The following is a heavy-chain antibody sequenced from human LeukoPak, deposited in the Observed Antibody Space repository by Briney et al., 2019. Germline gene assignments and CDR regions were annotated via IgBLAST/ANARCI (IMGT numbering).Heavy chain of an antibody. J-gene: IGHJ3*02. Sequence: SETLSLTCTVSGGSISSGSYYWSWIRQPAGKGLEWIGRIYTSGSTNYNPSLKSRVTISVDTSKNQFSLKLSSVTAADTAVYYCARGSGDGYNRCAFDIWGQGTMVTVSS. CDR3: ARGSGDGYNRCAFDI. CDR1: GGSISSGSYY. D-gene: IGHD5-24*01. CDR2: IYTSGST. V-gene: IGHV4-61*02.